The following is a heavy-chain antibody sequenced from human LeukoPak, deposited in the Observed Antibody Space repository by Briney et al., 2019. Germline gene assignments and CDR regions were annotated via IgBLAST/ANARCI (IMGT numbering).Heavy chain of an antibody. J-gene: IGHJ4*02. Sequence: GGSLRLSCAASGFTASSRTMIWVRQAPGKGLECVSYIRSDTTTEYAEYVKGRFTISRDDSKNTGSLQMNSLRVEDTSVYYCARRRGGYGDGDFDYWGQGTLVTVSS. CDR2: IRSDTTT. V-gene: IGHV3-66*04. D-gene: IGHD4-17*01. CDR3: ARRRGGYGDGDFDY. CDR1: GFTASSRT.